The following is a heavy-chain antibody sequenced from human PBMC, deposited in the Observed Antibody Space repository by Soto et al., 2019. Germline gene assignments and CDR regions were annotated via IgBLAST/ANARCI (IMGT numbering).Heavy chain of an antibody. J-gene: IGHJ6*02. CDR1: GFTFSSYG. CDR2: ISYDGSNK. V-gene: IGHV3-30*03. D-gene: IGHD5-12*01. Sequence: GGSLRLSCAASGFTFSSYGMHWVRQAPGKGLEWVAVISYDGSNKYYADSVKGRFTISRDNSKNTLYLQMNSLRAEDTAVYYCARDSGLLEQFYYFSCMVVWYPGALVTVFS. CDR3: ARDSGLLEQFYYFSCMVV.